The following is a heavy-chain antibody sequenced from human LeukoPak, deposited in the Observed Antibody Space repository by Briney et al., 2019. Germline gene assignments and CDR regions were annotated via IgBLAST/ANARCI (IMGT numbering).Heavy chain of an antibody. CDR1: GGSFSGYY. Sequence: PSETLSLTCAVYGGSFSGYYWSWIRQAPGKGLEWIGEINHSGSTNYNPSLKSRVTISVDTSKNQFSLKLSSVTAADTAVYYCARHRRSVVPAASMDVWGQGTTVTVSS. J-gene: IGHJ6*02. D-gene: IGHD2-2*01. CDR2: INHSGST. CDR3: ARHRRSVVPAASMDV. V-gene: IGHV4-34*01.